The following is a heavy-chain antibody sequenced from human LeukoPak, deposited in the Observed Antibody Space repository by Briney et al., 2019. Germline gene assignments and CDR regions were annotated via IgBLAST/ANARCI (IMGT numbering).Heavy chain of an antibody. CDR3: AKSDCASDGCKLLNY. CDR1: GFMFSQHT. J-gene: IGHJ4*02. CDR2: ISGSGDAT. V-gene: IGHV3-23*01. Sequence: GGSLRLSCAVSGFMFSQHTMSWVRQAPGKRLEWVSSISGSGDATRYADPVMGRFTISRDNAKNTLSLQMNSLRAEDTAVYYCAKSDCASDGCKLLNYWGQGTLVTASS. D-gene: IGHD3-10*01.